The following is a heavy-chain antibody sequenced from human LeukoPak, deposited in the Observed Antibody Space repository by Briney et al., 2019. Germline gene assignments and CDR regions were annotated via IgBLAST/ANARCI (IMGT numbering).Heavy chain of an antibody. J-gene: IGHJ5*02. V-gene: IGHV3-48*03. CDR3: ARMILWFGESPQGDNWFDP. D-gene: IGHD3-10*01. CDR2: ISSSGSTI. Sequence: GGSLRLSCAASGFTFSSYEMNWVRQAPGKGLEWVSYISSSGSTIYYADSVKGRFTISRDNAKNSPYLQMNSLRAEDTAVYYCARMILWFGESPQGDNWFDPWGQGTLVTVSS. CDR1: GFTFSSYE.